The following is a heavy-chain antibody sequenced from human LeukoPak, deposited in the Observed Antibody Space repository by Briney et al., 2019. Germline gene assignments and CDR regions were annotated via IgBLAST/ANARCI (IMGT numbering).Heavy chain of an antibody. CDR1: GGTFSSYA. CDR2: IIPIFGTA. J-gene: IGHJ3*02. CDR3: AASDFSYYYDSSGPEGAFDI. V-gene: IGHV1-69*13. D-gene: IGHD3-22*01. Sequence: SVKVSCKASGGTFSSYAISWVRQAPGQGLEWMGGIIPIFGTANYAQKFQGRVTITADESTSTAYMELSSLRSEDMAVYYCAASDFSYYYDSSGPEGAFDIWGQGTMVTVSS.